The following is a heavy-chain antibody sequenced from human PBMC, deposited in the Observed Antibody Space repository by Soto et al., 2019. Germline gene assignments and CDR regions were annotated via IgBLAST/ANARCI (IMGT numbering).Heavy chain of an antibody. CDR3: ARHVEPHVPAATDY. V-gene: IGHV4-59*08. CDR1: GGSISSYC. CDR2: IYYSGTT. Sequence: SETLSLTCTVSGGSISSYCWSWIRQPPGKGLEWIGYIYYSGTTNYNPSLKSRVTISVDTSKNQFSLKLSSVTAADTAVYYCARHVEPHVPAATDYWGQGTLVTVSS. D-gene: IGHD2-2*01. J-gene: IGHJ4*02.